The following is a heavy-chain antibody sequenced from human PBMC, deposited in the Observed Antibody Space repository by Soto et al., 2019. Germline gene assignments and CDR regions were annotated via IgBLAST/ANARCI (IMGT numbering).Heavy chain of an antibody. CDR2: ISSSGGTI. CDR3: ATEKRYCTSTTCPPWFDP. J-gene: IGHJ5*02. Sequence: GGSLRLSCAASGFTFSSYEMNWVRQAPGKGLEWVSFISSSGGTIYYADSVKGRFTISRDNAKNSLYLQMNSLRAEDTAVYYCATEKRYCTSTTCPPWFDPWGQGTLVTVS. CDR1: GFTFSSYE. V-gene: IGHV3-48*03. D-gene: IGHD2-2*01.